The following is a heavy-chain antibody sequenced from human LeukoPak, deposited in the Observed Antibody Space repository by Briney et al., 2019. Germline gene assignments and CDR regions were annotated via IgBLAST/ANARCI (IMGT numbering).Heavy chain of an antibody. Sequence: LRLSCAASGFTFSSYAMNWVRQAPGKGLEWIGYIYYSGSTYYNPSLKSRVTISVDTSKNQFSLRLSSVTAADTAVYYCDEVDRIKGGGFNYWGKGTLVTASS. V-gene: IGHV4-30-4*08. CDR2: IYYSGST. D-gene: IGHD3-16*01. CDR1: GFTFSSYA. CDR3: DEVDRIKGGGFNY. J-gene: IGHJ4*02.